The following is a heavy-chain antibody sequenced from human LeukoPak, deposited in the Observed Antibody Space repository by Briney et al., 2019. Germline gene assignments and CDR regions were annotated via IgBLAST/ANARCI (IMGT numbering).Heavy chain of an antibody. CDR1: GYTFPSHG. V-gene: IGHV1-18*01. CDR3: ARQLHYWSGQNYYYYIDV. J-gene: IGHJ6*03. Sequence: ASVKVSCEASGYTFPSHGITWVRQAPGQGLEWMAWISPSNDNTFYAQKFQGRVTLTTGASTAYMELRSLTSDDTAVYYCARQLHYWSGQNYYYYIDVWGKRTTVTVSS. CDR2: ISPSNDNT. D-gene: IGHD3-3*02.